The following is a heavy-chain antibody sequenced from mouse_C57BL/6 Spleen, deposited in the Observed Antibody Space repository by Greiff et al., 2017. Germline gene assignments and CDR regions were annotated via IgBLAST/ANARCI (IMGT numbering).Heavy chain of an antibody. CDR1: GYTFTSYW. J-gene: IGHJ2*01. CDR3: ARLYYGSDYFDY. Sequence: QVQLQQPGAELVKPGASVKLSCKASGYTFTSYWMQWVKQRPGQGLGWIGEIDPSDSYTNYNHKFKGKATVTVDTSSNTAYMQLSSLTSEDSAVYYGARLYYGSDYFDYWGQGTTLTVSS. D-gene: IGHD1-1*01. V-gene: IGHV1-50*01. CDR2: IDPSDSYT.